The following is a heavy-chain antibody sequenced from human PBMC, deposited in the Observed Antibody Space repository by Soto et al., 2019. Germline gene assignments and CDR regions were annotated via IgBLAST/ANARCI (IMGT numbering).Heavy chain of an antibody. Sequence: QVQLVQSGAEVKKPGSSVKVSCKASGGTFSSYTISWVRQAPGQGLEWMGRIIPLLGIANYAQKFQGRVTRXAXXSTSTAYMALSSLRSEDTAVYYCAPSPMSSWYFDCWGQGTLVTVSS. CDR3: APSPMSSWYFDC. CDR1: GGTFSSYT. J-gene: IGHJ4*02. V-gene: IGHV1-69*02. D-gene: IGHD6-13*01. CDR2: IIPLLGIA.